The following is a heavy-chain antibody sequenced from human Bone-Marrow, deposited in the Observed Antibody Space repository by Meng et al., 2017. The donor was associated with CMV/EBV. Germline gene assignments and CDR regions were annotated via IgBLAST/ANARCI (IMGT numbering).Heavy chain of an antibody. V-gene: IGHV1-46*01. J-gene: IGHJ4*02. CDR3: ARDLGYCSSTSCYMGIDY. CDR2: INPSGGST. D-gene: IGHD2-2*02. CDR1: GYTFTSYY. Sequence: ASVKGSCKASGYTFTSYYMHWVRQAPGQGLEWMGIINPSGGSTSYAQKFQGRVTMTRDTSTSTVYMELSSLRSEDTAVYYCARDLGYCSSTSCYMGIDYWGQGTLVTVSS.